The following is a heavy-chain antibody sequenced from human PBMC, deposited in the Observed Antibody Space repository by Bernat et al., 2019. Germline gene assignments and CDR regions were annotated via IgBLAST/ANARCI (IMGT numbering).Heavy chain of an antibody. V-gene: IGHV1-69*06. D-gene: IGHD2-8*01. CDR3: ARGGPWDNGSPDY. Sequence: QVQLVQSGAEVKKPGSSVTVSCKASGGTFSSYAISWVRQAPGQGLGWMGGIIRICGTANYAQKVQGRVTITADNSTSTAYMELSSLRSEDTAVYYCARGGPWDNGSPDYWGQGTLVTVSS. J-gene: IGHJ4*02. CDR1: GGTFSSYA. CDR2: IIRICGTA.